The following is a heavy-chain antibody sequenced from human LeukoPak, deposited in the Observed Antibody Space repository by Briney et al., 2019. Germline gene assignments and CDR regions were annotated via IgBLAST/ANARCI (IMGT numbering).Heavy chain of an antibody. V-gene: IGHV1-69*06. CDR1: GGTFTSYA. Sequence: ASVKVSCKASGGTFTSYAISWVRQAPGQGLEWMGGIIPTFGTANYAQKFQGRVTITADKSTSTAYMELSSLRSEDTAVYYCARGGVSAAGFSFDYWGQGTLVTVSS. J-gene: IGHJ4*02. CDR2: IIPTFGTA. CDR3: ARGGVSAAGFSFDY. D-gene: IGHD6-13*01.